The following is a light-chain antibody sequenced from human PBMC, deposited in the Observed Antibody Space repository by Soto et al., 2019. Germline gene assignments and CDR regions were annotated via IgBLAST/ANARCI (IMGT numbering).Light chain of an antibody. J-gene: IGLJ2*01. CDR3: NAFTTIHTLV. V-gene: IGLV2-14*01. CDR2: EVS. CDR1: SSDIGAYNF. Sequence: QSALTQPASVSGSPGQSITISCTGTSSDIGAYNFVSWYQLHPGKAPKLMIYEVSNRPSGVSNRFSGSKSGNAASLTISGLQAEDEADYYCNAFTTIHTLVFGGGTQLTVL.